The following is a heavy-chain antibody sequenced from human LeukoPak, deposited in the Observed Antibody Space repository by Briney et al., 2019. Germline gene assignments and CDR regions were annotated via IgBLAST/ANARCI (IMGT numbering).Heavy chain of an antibody. J-gene: IGHJ4*02. Sequence: PGGSLRLSCAASGFRFSSHAMSWVRQAPGKGLEWVSVIYSGGSTYYADSVKGRFTISRDNSKNTLYLQMNSLRAEDTAVYYCARSYSSGWYGPGSYYFDYWGQGTPVTVSS. CDR3: ARSYSSGWYGPGSYYFDY. CDR2: IYSGGST. D-gene: IGHD6-19*01. V-gene: IGHV3-66*01. CDR1: GFRFSSHA.